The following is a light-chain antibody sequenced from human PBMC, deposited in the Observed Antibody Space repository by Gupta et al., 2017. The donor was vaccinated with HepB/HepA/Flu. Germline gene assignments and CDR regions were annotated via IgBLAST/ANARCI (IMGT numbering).Light chain of an antibody. CDR3: AAWDDSLSGPV. J-gene: IGLJ2*01. CDR2: RNN. V-gene: IGLV1-47*01. Sequence: QSVLTQPPSASGPPGQRVTISCSGSSSNIGSNYVYWYQQLPGTAPKLLIYRNNQRPSGVPARFSGSKSATSASLAISGLRAEDEADYYCAAWDDSLSGPVFGGGTELTVL. CDR1: SSNIGSNY.